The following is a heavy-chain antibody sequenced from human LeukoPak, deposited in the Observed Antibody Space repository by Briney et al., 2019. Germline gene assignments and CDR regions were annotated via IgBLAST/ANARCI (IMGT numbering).Heavy chain of an antibody. CDR1: GCIFEDYG. Sequence: GGSLRLCCAASGCIFEDYGMTWVRQAPGRGLEWVSGINGNGGSRGYAASVKGRFTISRDNANNSLYLQMNSLRAEDTALYYCARGSSFHNYWGQGTLVTVSS. CDR2: INGNGGSR. D-gene: IGHD6-6*01. J-gene: IGHJ4*02. V-gene: IGHV3-20*04. CDR3: ARGSSFHNY.